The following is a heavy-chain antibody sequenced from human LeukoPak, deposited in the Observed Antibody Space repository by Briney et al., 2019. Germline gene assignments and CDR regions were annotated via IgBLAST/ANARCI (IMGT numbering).Heavy chain of an antibody. CDR1: GFTFSSYE. J-gene: IGHJ4*02. Sequence: GGSLRLSCAASGFTFSSYEMNWVRQAPGKGLEWVSYISSSGSTIYYADSVKGRFTISRDNANNSLYLQMNSLRAEDTAVYYCAREKIVGTTWGNFDYWGQGTLVTVSS. CDR3: AREKIVGTTWGNFDY. CDR2: ISSSGSTI. V-gene: IGHV3-48*03. D-gene: IGHD1-26*01.